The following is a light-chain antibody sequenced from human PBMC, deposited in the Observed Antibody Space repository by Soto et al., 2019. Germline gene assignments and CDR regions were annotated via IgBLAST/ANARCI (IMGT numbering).Light chain of an antibody. CDR1: RSVLHTSNNKDY. J-gene: IGKJ1*01. Sequence: DIVMTQSPDSLAVSLGERATINCKSSRSVLHTSNNKDYLAWYQQKPGQTPKLLIAWASTRESGVPDRFSGSGSGTDFTLPITSLQAEDVAVYYCQQYYTTPQSFGQGTKVEIK. CDR2: WAS. V-gene: IGKV4-1*01. CDR3: QQYYTTPQS.